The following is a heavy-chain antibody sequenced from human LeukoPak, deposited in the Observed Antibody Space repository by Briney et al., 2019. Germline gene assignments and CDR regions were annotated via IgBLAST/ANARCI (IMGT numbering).Heavy chain of an antibody. Sequence: VNVSCKASGYTSTRYSISWVRQAPRQGREWMGWVSAYNVNTNYAQKPQGRVTMTTDTSTSTAYVELRSLRSDDTAVYYCARESLRGYYDYVWGSYRSYYFDYWGQGTLVTVSS. CDR3: ARESLRGYYDYVWGSYRSYYFDY. CDR2: VSAYNVNT. D-gene: IGHD3-16*02. V-gene: IGHV1-18*01. CDR1: GYTSTRYS. J-gene: IGHJ4*02.